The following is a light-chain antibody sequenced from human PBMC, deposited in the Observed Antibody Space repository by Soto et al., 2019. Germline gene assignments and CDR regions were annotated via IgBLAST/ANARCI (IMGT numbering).Light chain of an antibody. V-gene: IGLV2-8*01. Sequence: QSALTQPPSASGSPGQSVTISCAGTSSDVGAYNYVSWYQQHPGKAPKLMIYEVTKWPSGVPDRFSGSKSGNTASLTVSGLQVEDEADYYCSSHAGTQVVFGGGTKLTVL. CDR1: SSDVGAYNY. CDR2: EVT. CDR3: SSHAGTQVV. J-gene: IGLJ2*01.